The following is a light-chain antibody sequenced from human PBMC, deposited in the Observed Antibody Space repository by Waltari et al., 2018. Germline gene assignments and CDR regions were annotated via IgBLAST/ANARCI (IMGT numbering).Light chain of an antibody. Sequence: SSELTQDPAVSVALGQTVRITCQGDHLRSYFVSWYQQKPGQAPMLVIYDKDNRPSVIPVRFSGSSSGNIASLTITGAQAEDEADYYCNSRDTRGNHFVVFGGGTKLTVL. CDR1: HLRSYF. V-gene: IGLV3-19*01. J-gene: IGLJ2*01. CDR2: DKD. CDR3: NSRDTRGNHFVV.